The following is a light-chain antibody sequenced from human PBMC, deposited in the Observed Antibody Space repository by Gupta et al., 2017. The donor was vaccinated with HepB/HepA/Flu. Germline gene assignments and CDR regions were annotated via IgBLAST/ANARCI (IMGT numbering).Light chain of an antibody. J-gene: IGLJ3*02. CDR2: SNS. Sequence: QSALTHLPSAPVTPGQRGTVSCSGSNPNVGSNNVNWYQQFPGTAPKLIIYSNSHRPSGVPDRFTASKSGTSASLAISGLQSEDEADSYCETWDDSLDGRVFGGGTKVTVL. CDR1: NPNVGSNN. CDR3: ETWDDSLDGRV. V-gene: IGLV1-44*01.